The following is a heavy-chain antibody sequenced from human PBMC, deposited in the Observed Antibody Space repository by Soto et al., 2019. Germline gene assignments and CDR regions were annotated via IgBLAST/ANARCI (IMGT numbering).Heavy chain of an antibody. CDR3: AKDGSARSFQH. D-gene: IGHD1-26*01. Sequence: HPGGALRLACVTSGFIVSINYMSWVRQAPGKGLDWVSLLDSGGSRFYADSVKGRFTISRDNSKNTLYLQMNSLRAEDTAVYFCAKDGSARSFQHWGQGTLVTVSS. V-gene: IGHV3-53*01. J-gene: IGHJ1*01. CDR1: GFIVSINY. CDR2: LDSGGSR.